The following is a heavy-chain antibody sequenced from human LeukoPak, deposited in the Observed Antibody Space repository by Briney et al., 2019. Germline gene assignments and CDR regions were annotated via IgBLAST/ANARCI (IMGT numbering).Heavy chain of an antibody. CDR2: IWYDGSNK. CDR3: AREGKFLEWLFDY. J-gene: IGHJ4*02. V-gene: IGHV3-33*01. Sequence: GRSLRLSCAASGFTFSSYGMHWVRQAPGKGLEWVAVIWYDGSNKYYADSVKGRFTISRDNSKNTLYLQMNSLRAEDTAVYYCAREGKFLEWLFDYWGQGTLVTVSS. D-gene: IGHD3-3*01. CDR1: GFTFSSYG.